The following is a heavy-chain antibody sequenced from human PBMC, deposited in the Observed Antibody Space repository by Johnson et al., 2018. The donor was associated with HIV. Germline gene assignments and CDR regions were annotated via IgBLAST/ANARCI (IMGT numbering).Heavy chain of an antibody. D-gene: IGHD1-26*01. CDR3: ARVRVGAFDI. CDR1: GITVSSSY. Sequence: VQLVESGGGVVQPGRSLRLSCAASGITVSSSYMSWVRQAPGKGLEWVSVIYSGGNTYYADSVRGRFTISRDNSKNMLFLQINSLRVEDTAVYYCARVRVGAFDIWGQGTMVTVSS. J-gene: IGHJ3*02. CDR2: IYSGGNT. V-gene: IGHV3-66*01.